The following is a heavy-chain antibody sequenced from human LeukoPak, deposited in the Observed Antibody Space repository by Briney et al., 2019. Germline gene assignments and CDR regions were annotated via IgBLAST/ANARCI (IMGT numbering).Heavy chain of an antibody. D-gene: IGHD3-10*01. CDR3: ARVYGSGVWDGYFDY. CDR2: IYASGST. Sequence: SETLSLTCAVSGASISHYSWRWIRQPPGKGLEWIGDIYASGSTSYNPSHTGRVTISVDTSKNQFSLKLRSMTAADTAVYYCARVYGSGVWDGYFDYWGLGTLVTVSS. CDR1: GASISHYS. V-gene: IGHV4-4*09. J-gene: IGHJ4*02.